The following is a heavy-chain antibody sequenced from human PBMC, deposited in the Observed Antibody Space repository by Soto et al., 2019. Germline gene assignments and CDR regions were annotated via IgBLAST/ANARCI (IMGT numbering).Heavy chain of an antibody. Sequence: PTATLCHTGAVSGGSIRSSNWWSWVSQPPGKGLQWIGEIYHSGSTNYNPSLKSRVTISVDKSKNQFSLKLSSVTAADTAVYYCARDLGVLAAPIKHRIDVWPQGTTVTVTS. CDR2: IYHSGST. CDR1: GGSIRSSNW. J-gene: IGHJ6*02. D-gene: IGHD2-15*01. CDR3: ARDLGVLAAPIKHRIDV. V-gene: IGHV4-4*02.